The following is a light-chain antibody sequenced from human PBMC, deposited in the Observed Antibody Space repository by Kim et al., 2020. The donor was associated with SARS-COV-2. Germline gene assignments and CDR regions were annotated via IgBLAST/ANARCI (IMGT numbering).Light chain of an antibody. CDR1: HRVSTY. CDR3: QQRSNWPPYT. Sequence: WAAREGATLPCRASHRVSTYLAGYQQKPGQAPRLLIHDASNRATGIPARFSGSGSGTDFPLTISSLEPEDFAVYYCQQRSNWPPYTFGQGTKLEI. J-gene: IGKJ2*01. CDR2: DAS. V-gene: IGKV3-11*01.